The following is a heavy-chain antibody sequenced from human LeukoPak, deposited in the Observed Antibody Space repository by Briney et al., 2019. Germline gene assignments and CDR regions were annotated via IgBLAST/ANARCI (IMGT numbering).Heavy chain of an antibody. CDR1: GYTFTGYY. CDR2: INSNGGVT. CDR3: ARVGIVVVPAAIYYFDY. J-gene: IGHJ4*02. D-gene: IGHD2-2*02. V-gene: IGHV1-2*02. Sequence: ASVKVSCKASGYTFTGYYMHWVRQAPGQGLEWMGWINSNGGVTNYAQKFQGRVTMTRDTSISTAHMELSRLRSDDTAVYYCARVGIVVVPAAIYYFDYWGQGTLVTVSS.